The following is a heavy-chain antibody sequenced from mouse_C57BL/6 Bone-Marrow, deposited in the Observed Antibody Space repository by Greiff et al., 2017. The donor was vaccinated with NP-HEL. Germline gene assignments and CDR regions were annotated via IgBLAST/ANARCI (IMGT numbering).Heavy chain of an antibody. CDR1: GYAFTNYL. V-gene: IGHV1-54*01. Sequence: VKLMESGAELVRPGTSVKVSCKASGYAFTNYLIEWVKQRPGQGLEWIGVINPGSGGTNYNEKFKGKATLTADKSSSTAYMQLSSLTSEDSAVYFCARSDYGSSFAYWGQGTLVTVSA. D-gene: IGHD1-1*01. CDR3: ARSDYGSSFAY. CDR2: INPGSGGT. J-gene: IGHJ3*01.